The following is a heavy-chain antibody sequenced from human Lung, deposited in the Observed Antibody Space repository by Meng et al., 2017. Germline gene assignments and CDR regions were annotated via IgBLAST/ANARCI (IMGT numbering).Heavy chain of an antibody. J-gene: IGHJ4*02. CDR3: ASWIYSCGWQ. CDR2: IYHGGDT. V-gene: IGHV4/OR15-8*02. Sequence: AQGLGKPSGTLSLSCVVSGGSIRSIDWWSWVRQPPGKGLEWIGEIYHGGDTNYNPSLKSRVTIAIDRSKNQFSLKLSSVTAADTAVYYCASWIYSCGWQWGQGTLVTVSS. D-gene: IGHD6-19*01. CDR1: GGSIRSIDW.